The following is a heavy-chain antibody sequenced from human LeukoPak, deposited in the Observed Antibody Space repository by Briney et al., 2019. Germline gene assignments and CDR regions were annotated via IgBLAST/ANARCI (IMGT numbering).Heavy chain of an antibody. V-gene: IGHV3-48*01. J-gene: IGHJ4*02. CDR3: ARAVYSSGWYWEESLDY. CDR2: ISSSSSTI. D-gene: IGHD6-19*01. CDR1: GFTFSSYS. Sequence: GGSLRLSCAASGFTFSSYSMNWVRQAPGKGLEWVSYISSSSSTIYYADSVKGRFTISRDNAKNSLYLQTNSLRAEDTAVYYCARAVYSSGWYWEESLDYWGQGTLVTVSS.